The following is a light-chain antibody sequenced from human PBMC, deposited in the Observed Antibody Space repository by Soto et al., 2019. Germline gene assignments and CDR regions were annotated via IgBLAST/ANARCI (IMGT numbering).Light chain of an antibody. CDR3: CSYAGSSTFV. CDR2: EGS. J-gene: IGLJ2*01. V-gene: IGLV2-23*03. CDR1: SSDVGSYNL. Sequence: CAMAQYASGVGPAGQPIIIYCTGTSSDVGSYNLVSWYQQHPGKAPKLMIYEGSKRPSGVSNRFSGSKSGNTASLTISGLQAEDEADYYCCSYAGSSTFVFGGGSKVTVL.